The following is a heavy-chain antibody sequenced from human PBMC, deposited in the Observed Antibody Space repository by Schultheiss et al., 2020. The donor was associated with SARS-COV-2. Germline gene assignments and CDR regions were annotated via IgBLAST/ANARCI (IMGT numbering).Heavy chain of an antibody. J-gene: IGHJ6*02. Sequence: GGSLRLSCAASGFTFSNYAMSWVRQAPGKGLEWVSAISGSGGSTYYADSVKGRFTISRDNSKNTLYLQMNSLRAEDTAVYYCARDLGIAVAGGMDVWGQGTTVTVSS. V-gene: IGHV3-23*01. CDR3: ARDLGIAVAGGMDV. CDR2: ISGSGGST. D-gene: IGHD6-19*01. CDR1: GFTFSNYA.